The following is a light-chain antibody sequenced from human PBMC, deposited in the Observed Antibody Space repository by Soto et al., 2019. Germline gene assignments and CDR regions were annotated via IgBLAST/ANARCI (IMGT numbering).Light chain of an antibody. CDR3: EQYYSIAPT. J-gene: IGKJ1*01. Sequence: GGSGRINSKYSQSVLHSSNNKNYLTWYQQKPGQPPKLLIYWASTRESGVPDRFSGSGSGTDFTLTICSLQAQDVAVYYSEQYYSIAPTFGQGTKVDIK. CDR2: WAS. V-gene: IGKV4-1*01. CDR1: QSVLHSSNNKNY.